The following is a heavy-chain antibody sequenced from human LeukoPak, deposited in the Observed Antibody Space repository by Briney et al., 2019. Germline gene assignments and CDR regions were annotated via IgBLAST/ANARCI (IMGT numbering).Heavy chain of an antibody. D-gene: IGHD3-16*02. V-gene: IGHV1-2*06. Sequence: ASVKVSCKASGYTFTGYYMHWVRQAPGQGLEWMERINPNSGGTNYAQKFQGRVTMTRDTSISTAYMELSRLRSDDTAVYYCARGGYYDYVWGSYRYFDYWGQGTLVTVSS. CDR2: INPNSGGT. CDR1: GYTFTGYY. CDR3: ARGGYYDYVWGSYRYFDY. J-gene: IGHJ4*02.